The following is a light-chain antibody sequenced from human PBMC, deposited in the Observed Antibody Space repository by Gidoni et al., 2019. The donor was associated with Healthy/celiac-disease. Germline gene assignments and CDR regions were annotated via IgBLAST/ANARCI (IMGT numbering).Light chain of an antibody. V-gene: IGLV3-1*01. CDR3: QAWDSSTAV. Sequence: SYELTQPPSVSVSPGQTASITCSGDKLGDQYACWYQQKPGQSPVLVLYQDSKRPSGIPERFSCSHSGNTATLTISGTQAMDEADYYCQAWDSSTAVFGGGTKLTVL. CDR2: QDS. CDR1: KLGDQY. J-gene: IGLJ2*01.